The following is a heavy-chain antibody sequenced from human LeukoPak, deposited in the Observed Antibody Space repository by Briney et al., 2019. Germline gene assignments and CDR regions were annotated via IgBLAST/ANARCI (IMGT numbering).Heavy chain of an antibody. CDR3: AKHSAGYDFWSGFSVAFDI. V-gene: IGHV3-23*01. Sequence: PGGSLRLSCAASRFTFSSYAMSWVRQAPGKGLEWVSAISGSGGSTYYADSVKGRFTISRDNSKNTLYLQMNSLRAEDTAVYYCAKHSAGYDFWSGFSVAFDIWGQGTMVTVSS. CDR1: RFTFSSYA. CDR2: ISGSGGST. J-gene: IGHJ3*02. D-gene: IGHD3-3*01.